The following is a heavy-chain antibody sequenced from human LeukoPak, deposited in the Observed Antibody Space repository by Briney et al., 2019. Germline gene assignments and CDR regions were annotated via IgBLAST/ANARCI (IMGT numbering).Heavy chain of an antibody. V-gene: IGHV3-30-3*01. D-gene: IGHD3-3*01. CDR3: ARVGLDGFWSGYAFDY. CDR2: ISYDGSNK. CDR1: GFTFSSYA. Sequence: GGSLRLSCAASGFTFSSYAMHWVRQAPGKGLEWVAVISYDGSNKYYADSVKGRFTISRDNAKNSLYLQMNSLRAEDTAVYYCARVGLDGFWSGYAFDYWGQGTLVTVSS. J-gene: IGHJ4*02.